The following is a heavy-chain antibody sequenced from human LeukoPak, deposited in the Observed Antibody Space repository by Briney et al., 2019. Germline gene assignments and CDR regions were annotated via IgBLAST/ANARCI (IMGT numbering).Heavy chain of an antibody. CDR2: ISSSSSYI. J-gene: IGHJ4*02. Sequence: GGSLRLSCAASGFTFSSYSMNWVRQAPGKGREWVSSISSSSSYIYYADSVKGRLTISRDNAKNSLYLQMNSLRAEDTAVYYCARDRSSGWYYFDYWGQGTLVTVSS. CDR1: GFTFSSYS. D-gene: IGHD6-19*01. CDR3: ARDRSSGWYYFDY. V-gene: IGHV3-21*01.